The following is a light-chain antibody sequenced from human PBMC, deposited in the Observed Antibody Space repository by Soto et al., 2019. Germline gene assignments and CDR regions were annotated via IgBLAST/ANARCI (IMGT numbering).Light chain of an antibody. CDR1: QSVGSY. CDR2: DAS. Sequence: EIEVTQSPATLSFSPGERATRSCRTSQSVGSYLAWYQKKPGQAPRLLIYDASNRATGIPARFSGGGSGRDVTLTISSLEPEDFAAYYCQQRSNWPPITFGGAKKVEI. V-gene: IGKV3-11*02. J-gene: IGKJ4*02. CDR3: QQRSNWPPIT.